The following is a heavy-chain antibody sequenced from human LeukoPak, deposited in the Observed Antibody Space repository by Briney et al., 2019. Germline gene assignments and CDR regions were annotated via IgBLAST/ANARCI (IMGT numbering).Heavy chain of an antibody. V-gene: IGHV4-34*12. J-gene: IGHJ4*02. CDR3: ARQRLRLRLDAFDY. D-gene: IGHD5-12*01. CDR2: IIHSGST. Sequence: SETLSLTCTVSGYSISSGFYWSWIPQPPGKGLEWFGEIIHSGSTNYNPSLKSRVTISVDTSKNQFSLKLSSVTAADTAVYYCARQRLRLRLDAFDYWGQGTLVTVSS. CDR1: GYSISSGFY.